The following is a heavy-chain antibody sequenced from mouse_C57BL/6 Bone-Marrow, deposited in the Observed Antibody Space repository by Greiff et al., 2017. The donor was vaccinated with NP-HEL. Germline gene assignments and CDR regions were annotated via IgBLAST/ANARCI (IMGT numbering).Heavy chain of an antibody. CDR3: ARDMITFDY. CDR2: ISDGGSYT. Sequence: EVKLMESGGGLVKPGGSLKLSCAASGFTFSSYAMSWVRQTPEKRLEWVATISDGGSYTYYPDNVKGRFTISRDNAKNHLYLQRSHLKSEDTAMYYCARDMITFDYWGQGTTLTVSS. V-gene: IGHV5-4*01. CDR1: GFTFSSYA. D-gene: IGHD2-4*01. J-gene: IGHJ2*01.